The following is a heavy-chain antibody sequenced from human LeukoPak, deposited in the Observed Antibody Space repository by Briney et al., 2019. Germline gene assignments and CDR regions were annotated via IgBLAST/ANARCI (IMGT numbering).Heavy chain of an antibody. CDR3: ARVRGVFAGQDAFDI. V-gene: IGHV4-59*01. Sequence: SETLSLTCTVSGGSISSYYWSWIRQPPGKGLERIGYIYYSGSTNYNPSLKSRVTISVDTSKNQFSLKLSSVTAADTAVYYCARVRGVFAGQDAFDIWGQGTMVTVSS. D-gene: IGHD3-10*01. J-gene: IGHJ3*02. CDR2: IYYSGST. CDR1: GGSISSYY.